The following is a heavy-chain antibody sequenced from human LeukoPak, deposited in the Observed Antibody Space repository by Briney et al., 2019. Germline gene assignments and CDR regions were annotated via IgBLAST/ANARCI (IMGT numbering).Heavy chain of an antibody. D-gene: IGHD2-15*01. V-gene: IGHV3-21*01. CDR3: ARPLRPLGYFYGMDV. CDR1: GFNTSTYN. J-gene: IGHJ6*02. CDR2: ISTRSSYK. Sequence: GGSLRLSCSASGFNTSTYNLKWVRQAPGKGLEWVSSISTRSSYKYYADSVKGRFTISRDNANNSLYLQMDNLRAEDTAVYFCARPLRPLGYFYGMDVWGPGTTVIVSS.